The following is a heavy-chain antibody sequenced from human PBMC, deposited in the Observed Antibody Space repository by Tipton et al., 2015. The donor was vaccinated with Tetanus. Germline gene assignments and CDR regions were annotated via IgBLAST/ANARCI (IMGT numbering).Heavy chain of an antibody. CDR2: IYYYTQRT. V-gene: IGHV4-31*03. J-gene: IGHJ4*02. Sequence: TLSLTCNVSGASINAGGYLWTWVRQHPGKGLEWIDNIYYYTQRTSQIPSLDSRVSISVDTSKNQFSLRLTSVTAADTAVYYCARGLPRESFYLDYWGQGKQVTVSS. CDR3: ARGLPRESFYLDY. CDR1: GASINAGGYL. D-gene: IGHD3-3*01.